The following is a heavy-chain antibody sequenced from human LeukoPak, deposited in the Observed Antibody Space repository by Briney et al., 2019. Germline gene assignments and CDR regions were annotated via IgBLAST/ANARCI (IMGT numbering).Heavy chain of an antibody. D-gene: IGHD1-7*01. CDR3: ARHNGRGLELSLRVLRNYGMDV. CDR1: GYSFTSYW. V-gene: IGHV5-10-1*01. Sequence: GESLKISCKGSGYSFTSYWISWVRPMPGKGLEWMRRIDPSDSYTNYSPSFQGHVTISADKSISTAYLQWNSLKASDTAMYYCARHNGRGLELSLRVLRNYGMDVWGQGTTVTVSS. J-gene: IGHJ6*02. CDR2: IDPSDSYT.